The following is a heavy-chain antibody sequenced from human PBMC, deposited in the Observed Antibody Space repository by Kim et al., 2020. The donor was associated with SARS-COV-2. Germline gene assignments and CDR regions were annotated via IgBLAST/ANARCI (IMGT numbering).Heavy chain of an antibody. J-gene: IGHJ1*01. CDR3: ASVIVAAAEPPAEYFQH. CDR1: GFTFSSYW. V-gene: IGHV3-7*01. CDR2: IKQDGSEK. Sequence: GGSLRLSCAASGFTFSSYWMSWVRQAPGKGLEWVANIKQDGSEKYYVDSVKGRFTISRDNAKNSLYLQMNSLRAEDTAVYYCASVIVAAAEPPAEYFQHWGQGTLVTVSS. D-gene: IGHD6-13*01.